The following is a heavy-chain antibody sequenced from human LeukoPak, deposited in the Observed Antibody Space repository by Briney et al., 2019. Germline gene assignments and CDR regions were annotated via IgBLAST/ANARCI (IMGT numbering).Heavy chain of an antibody. Sequence: GGSLRLSCAASGFTFSSYGMSWVRQAPGKGLEWVAVISYDGSNKYYADSVKGRFTISRDNSKNTLYLQMNSLRAEDTAVYYCARALPHRRLMDTTMEQHWFDPWGQGTLVTVSS. J-gene: IGHJ5*02. D-gene: IGHD5-18*01. CDR1: GFTFSSYG. V-gene: IGHV3-30*03. CDR3: ARALPHRRLMDTTMEQHWFDP. CDR2: ISYDGSNK.